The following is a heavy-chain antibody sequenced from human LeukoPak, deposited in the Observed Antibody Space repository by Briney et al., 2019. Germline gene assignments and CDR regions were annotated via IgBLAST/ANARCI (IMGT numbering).Heavy chain of an antibody. D-gene: IGHD6-13*01. J-gene: IGHJ4*02. CDR1: GFTVTKYS. CDR2: ISSTSFR. Sequence: PGGSLRLSCAASGFTVTKYSMNWVRQAPGKGLEWVSSISSTSFRHYADSVKGRFTISRDNAKNSLYLQMNSLRAEDTAMYYCARVGSRWSIDYWGQGTLVTVSS. CDR3: ARVGSRWSIDY. V-gene: IGHV3-21*06.